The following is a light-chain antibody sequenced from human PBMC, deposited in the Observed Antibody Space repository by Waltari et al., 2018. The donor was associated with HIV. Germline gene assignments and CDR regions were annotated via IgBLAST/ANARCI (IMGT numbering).Light chain of an antibody. V-gene: IGKV1-9*01. Sequence: DIQLTQSPSFLSASVGDRVTITCRASQNIYSYLAWYQQKPGRAPQVLIYATSTLQSVVPSRFSGSGSGTEFALTITNLQPDDFATYYCQQVNGYPLTFGGGTKVEIK. CDR3: QQVNGYPLT. CDR1: QNIYSY. J-gene: IGKJ4*01. CDR2: ATS.